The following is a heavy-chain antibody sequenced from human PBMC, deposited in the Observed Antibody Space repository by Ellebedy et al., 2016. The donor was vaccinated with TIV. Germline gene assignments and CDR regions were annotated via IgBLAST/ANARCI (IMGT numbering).Heavy chain of an antibody. J-gene: IGHJ4*02. V-gene: IGHV4-34*01. CDR3: ARRKLGYCSSTSCYAPFDY. D-gene: IGHD2-2*01. Sequence: MPGGSLRLSCAVYGGSFSGYYWSWIRQPPGKGLEWIGEINHSGSTNYNPSLKSRVTISVDTSKNQFSLKLSSVTAADTAVYYCARRKLGYCSSTSCYAPFDYWGQGTLVTVSS. CDR1: GGSFSGYY. CDR2: INHSGST.